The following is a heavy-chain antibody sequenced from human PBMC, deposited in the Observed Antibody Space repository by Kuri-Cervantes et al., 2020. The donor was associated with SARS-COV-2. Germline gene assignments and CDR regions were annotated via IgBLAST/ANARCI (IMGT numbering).Heavy chain of an antibody. J-gene: IGHJ4*02. CDR3: AKDPLYRGTYDLGKLDY. D-gene: IGHD3-3*01. Sequence: GGSLRLSCAASGLTFGSYEMTWVRQAPGKGLEWVSYITSSGSTIYYADSVKGRFTISRDNAQNSLYLQMNSLRVEDTAVYYCAKDPLYRGTYDLGKLDYWGRGTLVTVSS. CDR1: GLTFGSYE. V-gene: IGHV3-48*03. CDR2: ITSSGSTI.